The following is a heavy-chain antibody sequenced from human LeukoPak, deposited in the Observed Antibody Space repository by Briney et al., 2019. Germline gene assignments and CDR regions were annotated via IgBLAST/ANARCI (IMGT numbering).Heavy chain of an antibody. Sequence: GGSLRLSCEASGFTFRSHWMTWVRQAPGKGLEWVSTITDDGYNTYSADSVKGRITFSRDNSKNTLSLQLRSLRAEDTAVYYCAKDLSYTSGASDHWGQGTLVTVSS. D-gene: IGHD6-19*01. CDR2: ITDDGYNT. CDR3: AKDLSYTSGASDH. V-gene: IGHV3-23*01. CDR1: GFTFRSHW. J-gene: IGHJ4*02.